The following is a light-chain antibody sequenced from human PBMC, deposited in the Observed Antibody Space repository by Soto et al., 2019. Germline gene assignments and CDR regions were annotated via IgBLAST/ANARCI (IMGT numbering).Light chain of an antibody. CDR2: CAS. Sequence: DIVMTQSPDSLAVSLGERATINCKSSQSVLYSSNNRNYLDWYQQKPGQPPKLLIYCASTRDSGVPDRFSGSGSGTDFTLTISSLQAEDVAVYYCQQYYRTPRTFGPGTKVDIK. V-gene: IGKV4-1*01. CDR3: QQYYRTPRT. CDR1: QSVLYSSNNRNY. J-gene: IGKJ3*01.